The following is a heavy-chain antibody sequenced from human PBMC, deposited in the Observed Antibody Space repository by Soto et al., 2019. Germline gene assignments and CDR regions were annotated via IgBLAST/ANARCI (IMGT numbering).Heavy chain of an antibody. CDR1: GYTFTTYW. V-gene: IGHV5-51*01. CDR3: ARSGSGIYERSKYYFYGMDV. CDR2: IYPGDSDT. Sequence: GESLKISCQGSGYTFTTYWIAWVRQMPGKGLEWMGFIYPGDSDTRYSPSFQGQVTVSVDRSISTAYLQWSSLKASDTAMYYCARSGSGIYERSKYYFYGMDVWGQGTTVTVSS. J-gene: IGHJ6*02. D-gene: IGHD3-10*01.